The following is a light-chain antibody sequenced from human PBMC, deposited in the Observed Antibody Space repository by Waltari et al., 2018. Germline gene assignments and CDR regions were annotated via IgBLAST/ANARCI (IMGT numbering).Light chain of an antibody. Sequence: DIQMTQSPSSVSASWGDTVTLTCRTSQSISNWVAWYQQKPGKAPNLLIYGASSLQSGVPPRFSGSGSGTDFTLTISGLQPEDFAKYFCQQTNSFPWTFGQGTKVEVK. CDR1: QSISNW. J-gene: IGKJ1*01. CDR2: GAS. CDR3: QQTNSFPWT. V-gene: IGKV1-12*01.